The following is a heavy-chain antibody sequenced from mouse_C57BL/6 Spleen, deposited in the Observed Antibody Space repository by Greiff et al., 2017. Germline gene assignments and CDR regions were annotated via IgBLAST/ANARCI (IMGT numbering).Heavy chain of an antibody. V-gene: IGHV5-6*01. CDR2: ISSGGSYT. CDR3: ARQVLRTYYFDY. Sequence: EVMLVESGGDLVKPGGSLKLSCAASGFTFSSYGMSWVRQTPDKRLEWVATISSGGSYTYYPDSVKGRFTISRDNAKNTLYLQMSSLKSEDTAMYYCARQVLRTYYFDYWGQGTTLTVSS. J-gene: IGHJ2*01. CDR1: GFTFSSYG.